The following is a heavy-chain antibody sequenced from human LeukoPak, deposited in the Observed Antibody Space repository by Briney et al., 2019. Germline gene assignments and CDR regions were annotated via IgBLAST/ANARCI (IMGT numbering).Heavy chain of an antibody. V-gene: IGHV1-2*02. CDR2: INPNSGGT. Sequence: GASVKVSCKASGYTFTGYYMHWVRQAPGQGLEWMGWINPNSGGTNYAQKFQGRVTMTRDTSISTAFMDLSRLRSDDTAVYYCARPDYYDSSGYPGDYWGQGTLVTVSS. J-gene: IGHJ4*02. D-gene: IGHD3-22*01. CDR3: ARPDYYDSSGYPGDY. CDR1: GYTFTGYY.